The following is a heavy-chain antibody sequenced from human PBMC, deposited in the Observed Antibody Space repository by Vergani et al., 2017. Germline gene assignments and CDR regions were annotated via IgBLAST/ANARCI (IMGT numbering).Heavy chain of an antibody. CDR2: MNPNSGNT. CDR3: ARGLRKPKPYYYYCMDV. V-gene: IGHV1-8*01. J-gene: IGHJ6*03. CDR1: GYTFTSYD. Sequence: QVQLVQSGAEVKKPGASVKVSCKASGYTFTSYDINWVRQATGQGLEWMGWMNPNSGNTGYAQKFQGRVTMTRNTSISTAYMELSSLRSEDTAVYYCARGLRKPKPYYYYCMDVWGKGTTVTVSS.